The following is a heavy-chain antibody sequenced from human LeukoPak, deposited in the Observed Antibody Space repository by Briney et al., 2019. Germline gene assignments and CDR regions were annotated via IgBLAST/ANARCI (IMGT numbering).Heavy chain of an antibody. J-gene: IGHJ5*02. Sequence: TGGSLRLSCAASGFTFDDYAMHWVRQAPGKGLEWVSGISWNSGSIGYADSVKGRFTISRDNAKNSLYLQMNSLRAEDTALYYCARGCGGGSCYSGFDPWGQGTLVTVSS. V-gene: IGHV3-9*01. CDR2: ISWNSGSI. CDR3: ARGCGGGSCYSGFDP. D-gene: IGHD2-15*01. CDR1: GFTFDDYA.